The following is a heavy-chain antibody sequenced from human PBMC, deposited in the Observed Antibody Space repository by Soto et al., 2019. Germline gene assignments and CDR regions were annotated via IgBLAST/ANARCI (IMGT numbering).Heavy chain of an antibody. CDR2: IYYSGST. D-gene: IGHD6-13*01. V-gene: IGHV4-31*03. CDR3: ARGGIAAAAPPDY. Sequence: PSETLSLTCTVSGGSISSGGYYWSWIRQHPGKGLEWIGYIYYSGSTYYNPFLKSRVTISVDTSKNQFSLKLSSVTAADTAVYYCARGGIAAAAPPDYWGQGTLVTVSS. CDR1: GGSISSGGYY. J-gene: IGHJ4*02.